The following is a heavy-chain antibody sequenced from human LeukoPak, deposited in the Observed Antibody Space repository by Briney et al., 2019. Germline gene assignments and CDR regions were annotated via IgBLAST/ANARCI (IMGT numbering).Heavy chain of an antibody. Sequence: SETLSLTCTVSGGSISNYYWSWIRQPPGKGLEWIGYIFYSGNTNNNPSLKSRATISEDTTKNQFSLNLTSVTAADTAVYYCARYTPKKMLNGLRTFDIWGQGTMVTVSS. J-gene: IGHJ3*02. CDR3: ARYTPKKMLNGLRTFDI. CDR2: IFYSGNT. V-gene: IGHV4-59*01. CDR1: GGSISNYY. D-gene: IGHD5-12*01.